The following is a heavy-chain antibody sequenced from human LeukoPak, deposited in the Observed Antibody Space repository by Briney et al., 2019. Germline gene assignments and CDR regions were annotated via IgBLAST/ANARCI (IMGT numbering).Heavy chain of an antibody. J-gene: IGHJ4*02. CDR3: AKGKRLTHCSGGSCYSPHFDY. V-gene: IGHV3-23*01. Sequence: GGSLRLSCAASGFTFSSYAMSWVRQAPGKGLEWVSAISGSGGSTYYADSVKGRFTISRDNSENTLYLQMNSLRAEDTAVYYCAKGKRLTHCSGGSCYSPHFDYWGQGTLVTVSS. D-gene: IGHD2-15*01. CDR1: GFTFSSYA. CDR2: ISGSGGST.